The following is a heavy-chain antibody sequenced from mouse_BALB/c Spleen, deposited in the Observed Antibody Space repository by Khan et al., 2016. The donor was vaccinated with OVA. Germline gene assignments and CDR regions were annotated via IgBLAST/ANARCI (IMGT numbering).Heavy chain of an antibody. J-gene: IGHJ2*01. Sequence: VQLKESGGGLVQPGGSLKRSCKASGYTITSYGMPSVRPTPEKRLKLVASINSNGGSTNYPDSVKGRFTISGDKSKNALDLQMRSPKSEDTAMDYCARSAIGGQGTTLTVSS. CDR2: INSNGGST. D-gene: IGHD2-12*01. CDR1: GYTITSYG. CDR3: ARSAI. V-gene: IGHV5-6-3*01.